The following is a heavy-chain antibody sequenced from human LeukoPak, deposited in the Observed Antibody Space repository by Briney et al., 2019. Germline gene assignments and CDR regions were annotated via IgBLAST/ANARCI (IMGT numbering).Heavy chain of an antibody. CDR2: MNPNSGNT. CDR1: GYTFTSYD. V-gene: IGHV1-8*01. Sequence: ASVTVSCKASGYTFTSYDINWVRQATGQGLEWMGWMNPNSGNTGYAQKFQGRVTMTRNTSISTAYVELSSLRSEDTAVYYCASFHSHYDSSGYPVYYFDYWGQGTLVTVSS. CDR3: ASFHSHYDSSGYPVYYFDY. D-gene: IGHD3-22*01. J-gene: IGHJ4*02.